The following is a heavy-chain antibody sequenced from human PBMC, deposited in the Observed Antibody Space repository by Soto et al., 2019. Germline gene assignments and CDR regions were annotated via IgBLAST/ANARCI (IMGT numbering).Heavy chain of an antibody. D-gene: IGHD1-26*01. CDR3: ASVKGGSYYYYYYGMDV. J-gene: IGHJ6*02. V-gene: IGHV4-34*01. CDR2: INHSGST. Sequence: PSETLSLTCAVYGGSFSGYYWSWIRQPPGKGLEWIGEINHSGSTNYNPSLKSRVTISVDTSKNQFSLKLSSVTAADTAVYYCASVKGGSYYYYYYGMDVWGQGTTVTSP. CDR1: GGSFSGYY.